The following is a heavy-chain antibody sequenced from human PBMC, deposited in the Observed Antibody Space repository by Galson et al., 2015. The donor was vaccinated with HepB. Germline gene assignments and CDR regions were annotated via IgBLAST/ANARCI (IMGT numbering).Heavy chain of an antibody. CDR1: GGSISSSNYY. D-gene: IGHD1-7*01. CDR2: NFYSGST. Sequence: ETLSLTCTVSGGSISSSNYYWGWIHQPPGKGLEWIGSNFYSGSTYYNPSLKGRVTISVETSKNQFSLKLTSVTAADTAVYFCARERQNWNSDPYDMDVWGQGTTVAVSS. V-gene: IGHV4-39*07. CDR3: ARERQNWNSDPYDMDV. J-gene: IGHJ6*02.